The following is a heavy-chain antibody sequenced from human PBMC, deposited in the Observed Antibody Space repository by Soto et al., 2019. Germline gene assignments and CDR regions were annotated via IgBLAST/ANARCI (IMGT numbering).Heavy chain of an antibody. D-gene: IGHD3-22*01. CDR1: GFNFGNYA. V-gene: IGHV3-49*04. CDR2: IRSEAYGGTT. CDR3: TRYYYESSCYYVY. Sequence: PGGSLRLSCTGSGFNFGNYALSWVRQAPGKGPEWVGFIRSEAYGGTTDYAASVKGRFIISRDDSKSIAYLEINSLQTDDTAVYYCTRYYYESSCYYVYWGQGTLVAVSS. J-gene: IGHJ4*02.